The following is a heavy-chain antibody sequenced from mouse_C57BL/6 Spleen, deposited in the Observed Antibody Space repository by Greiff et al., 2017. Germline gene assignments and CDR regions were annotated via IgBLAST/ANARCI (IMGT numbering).Heavy chain of an antibody. CDR1: GYTFTSYW. D-gene: IGHD1-1*01. V-gene: IGHV1-5*01. CDR2: IYPGNSDT. CDR3: TRSYGSSYDFDY. Sequence: VQLQQSGTVLARPGASVKMSCKTSGYTFTSYWMHWVKQRPGQGLEWIGAIYPGNSDTSYNQKFKGKAKLTAVTSASTAYMELSSLTNEDSAVXYCTRSYGSSYDFDYWGQGTTLTVSS. J-gene: IGHJ2*01.